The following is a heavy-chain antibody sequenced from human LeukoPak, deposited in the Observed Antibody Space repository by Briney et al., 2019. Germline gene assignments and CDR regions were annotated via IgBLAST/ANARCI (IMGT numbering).Heavy chain of an antibody. Sequence: ASVKVSCKASGYTFTSYTIHWVRQAPGQRLEWMGWINAGNGNTKYSQEFQDRVTITRDTSASTAYMELSSLRSEDTAVYFCAAIPVFGVVLHQEPVWGKGTTVTVSS. CDR1: GYTFTSYT. D-gene: IGHD3-3*01. J-gene: IGHJ6*04. CDR3: AAIPVFGVVLHQEPV. V-gene: IGHV1-3*03. CDR2: INAGNGNT.